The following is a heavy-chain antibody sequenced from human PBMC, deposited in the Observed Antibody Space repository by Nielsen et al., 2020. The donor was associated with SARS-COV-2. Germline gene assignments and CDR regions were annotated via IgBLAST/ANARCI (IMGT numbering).Heavy chain of an antibody. CDR1: GYTLTELS. CDR2: FDPEDGET. V-gene: IGHV1-24*01. J-gene: IGHJ4*02. D-gene: IGHD2-21*02. Sequence: ASVKVSCKVSGYTLTELSMHWVRQAPGKGLEWMGGFDPEDGETIYAQKFQGRVTITADKSTSTAYMELSSLRSEDTAVYYCAREKWAYCGGDCYSGDDYWGQGTLVTVSS. CDR3: AREKWAYCGGDCYSGDDY.